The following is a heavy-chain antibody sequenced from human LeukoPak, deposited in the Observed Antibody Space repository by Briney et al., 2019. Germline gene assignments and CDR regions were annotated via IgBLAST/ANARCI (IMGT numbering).Heavy chain of an antibody. D-gene: IGHD3-16*01. Sequence: GGSLRLSCAASGFTFNSYWMSWVRQAPGKGLEWVANINQDGSEKYYVDSVKGRFTISRDNAKNSLYLQMNSLRAEDTAVYYCARDFEDDYVWGSYSPYYFDYWGQGTLVTVSS. CDR2: INQDGSEK. J-gene: IGHJ4*02. CDR1: GFTFNSYW. V-gene: IGHV3-7*01. CDR3: ARDFEDDYVWGSYSPYYFDY.